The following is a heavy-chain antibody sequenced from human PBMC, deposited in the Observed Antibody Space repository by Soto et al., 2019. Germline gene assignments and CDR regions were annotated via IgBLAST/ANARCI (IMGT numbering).Heavy chain of an antibody. Sequence: ASVKVSCKASGGTFSSYAISWVRQAPGQGLEWMGGIIPIFGTANYAQKFQGRVTITADKSTSTAYMELSSLRSEDTAVYYCARDHHYYDSSGYYKTDAFDIWGQGTMVTV. CDR2: IIPIFGTA. CDR3: ARDHHYYDSSGYYKTDAFDI. CDR1: GGTFSSYA. D-gene: IGHD3-22*01. V-gene: IGHV1-69*06. J-gene: IGHJ3*02.